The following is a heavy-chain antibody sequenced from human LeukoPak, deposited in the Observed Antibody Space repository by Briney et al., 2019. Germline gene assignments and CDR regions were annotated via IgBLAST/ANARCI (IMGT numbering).Heavy chain of an antibody. Sequence: GGSLRLSCAASGFTFSDYYMSWIRQAPGKGLEWVSYISSSGSTIYYADSVKGRFTISRDNAKNSLYLQMNSLRAEDTALYYCAKDNAAAGDYYFDYWGQGTLVTVSS. D-gene: IGHD6-13*01. CDR3: AKDNAAAGDYYFDY. J-gene: IGHJ4*02. CDR2: ISSSGSTI. V-gene: IGHV3-11*01. CDR1: GFTFSDYY.